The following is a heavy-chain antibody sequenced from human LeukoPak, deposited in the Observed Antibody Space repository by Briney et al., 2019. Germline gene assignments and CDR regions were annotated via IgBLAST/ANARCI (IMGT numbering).Heavy chain of an antibody. CDR3: VKDISYGGNPAFEF. V-gene: IGHV3-53*01. J-gene: IGHJ4*02. D-gene: IGHD4-23*01. CDR2: IYSGAGT. Sequence: GGSLRLSCAASGFTVTNNYMAWFRLAPGKGLEWVSVIYSGAGTYYADSVKGRFTISRDDARKSLYLQMNSLRLEDTAFYYCVKDISYGGNPAFEFWGRGTLVTVSS. CDR1: GFTVTNNY.